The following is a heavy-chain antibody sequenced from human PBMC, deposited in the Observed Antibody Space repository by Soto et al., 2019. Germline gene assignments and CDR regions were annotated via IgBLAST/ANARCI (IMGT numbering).Heavy chain of an antibody. V-gene: IGHV4-38-2*01. CDR2: VYYNGVT. CDR1: GYSISSGYY. CDR3: ARGVTGTLDF. D-gene: IGHD7-27*01. Sequence: SETLSLTCDVAGYSISSGYYWNWIRQSPGKGLEWIGCVYYNGVTFYNKSLKSRVTMTVDTSRNHFSLRLTSVTATDTAMYFCARGVTGTLDFWGQGTLVTVSS. J-gene: IGHJ4*02.